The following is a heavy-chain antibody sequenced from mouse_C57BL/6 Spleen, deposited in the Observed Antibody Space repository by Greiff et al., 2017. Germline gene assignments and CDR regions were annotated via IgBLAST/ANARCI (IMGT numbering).Heavy chain of an antibody. CDR1: YTFTDYYM. Sequence: VHVKQSGPELVKPGASVKMSCKASGYTFTDYYMHWVKQKPGKGLEWIGEIYPGSGNTYYNEKFKGKATLTADTSSSTAYMQLSSLTSEDSAVYFCARRNDYDDYFDYWGQGTTLTVSS. J-gene: IGHJ2*01. D-gene: IGHD2-4*01. CDR3: RRNDYDDYFDY. V-gene: IGHV1-83*01. CDR2: YPGSGNTY.